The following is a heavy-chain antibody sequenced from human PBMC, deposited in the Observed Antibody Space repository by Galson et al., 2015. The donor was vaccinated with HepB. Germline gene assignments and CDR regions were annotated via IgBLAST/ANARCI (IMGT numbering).Heavy chain of an antibody. CDR3: ASSTYYYDSSGYNYWYFDL. CDR1: GYSFTSYW. J-gene: IGHJ2*01. D-gene: IGHD3-22*01. V-gene: IGHV5-10-1*01. Sequence: QSGAEVKKLGESLRISCKGSGYSFTSYWISWVRQMPGKGLEWMGRIDPSDSYTNYSPSFQGHVTISADKSISTAYLQWSSLKASDTAMYYCASSTYYYDSSGYNYWYFDLWGRGTLVTVSS. CDR2: IDPSDSYT.